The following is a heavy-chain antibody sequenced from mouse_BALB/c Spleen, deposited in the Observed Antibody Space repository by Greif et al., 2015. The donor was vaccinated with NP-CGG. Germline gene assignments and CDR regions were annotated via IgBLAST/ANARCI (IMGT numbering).Heavy chain of an antibody. CDR2: ISSGSSTI. CDR3: ARGLGYFDY. Sequence: EVQLVESGGGLVQPGGSRKLSCAASGFTFSSFGMHWVRQAPEKGLEWVAYISSGSSTIYYADTVKGRFTISRDNPKNTLFLQMTSLRSEDTAMYYCARGLGYFDYWGQGTTLTVSS. J-gene: IGHJ2*01. V-gene: IGHV5-17*02. CDR1: GFTFSSFG. D-gene: IGHD3-3*01.